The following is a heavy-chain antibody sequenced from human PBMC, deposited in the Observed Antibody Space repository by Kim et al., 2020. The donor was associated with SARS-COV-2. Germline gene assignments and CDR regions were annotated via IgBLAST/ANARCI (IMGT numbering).Heavy chain of an antibody. Sequence: PSFQGHVTISADKSISTAYLQWSSLKASDTAMYYCARHKVEMASVELDYWGQGTLVTVSS. CDR3: ARHKVEMASVELDY. V-gene: IGHV5-10-1*01. J-gene: IGHJ4*02. D-gene: IGHD2-2*01.